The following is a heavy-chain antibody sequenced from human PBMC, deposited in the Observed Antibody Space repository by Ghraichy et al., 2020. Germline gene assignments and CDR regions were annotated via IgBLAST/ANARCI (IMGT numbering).Heavy chain of an antibody. V-gene: IGHV1-3*01. CDR2: INAGNGNT. CDR3: AREAYCGGDCLGENDY. D-gene: IGHD2-21*02. Sequence: ASVKVSCKASGYTFTSYAMHWVRQAPGQRLEWMGWINAGNGNTKYSQKFQGRVTITRDTSASTAYMELSSLRSEDTAVYYCAREAYCGGDCLGENDYWGQGTLVTVSS. CDR1: GYTFTSYA. J-gene: IGHJ4*02.